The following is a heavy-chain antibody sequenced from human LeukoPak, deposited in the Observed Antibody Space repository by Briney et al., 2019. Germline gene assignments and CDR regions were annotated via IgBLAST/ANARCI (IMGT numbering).Heavy chain of an antibody. J-gene: IGHJ4*02. CDR2: IKQDGSEK. V-gene: IGHV3-7*01. D-gene: IGHD1-26*01. CDR3: ARIRWAGGTWAFDY. CDR1: GFTFSSYW. Sequence: GGSLRLSCAASGFTFSSYWMGWVRQAPGKGREWVANIKQDGSEKYYVDSVKGRFTISRDNAENSLDLQMNSLRAEDTAFYYCARIRWAGGTWAFDYWGQGTLVTVSS.